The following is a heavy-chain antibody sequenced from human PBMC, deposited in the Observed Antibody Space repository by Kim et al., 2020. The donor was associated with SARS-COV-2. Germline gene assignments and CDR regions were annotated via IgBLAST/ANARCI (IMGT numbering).Heavy chain of an antibody. CDR2: INHSGST. D-gene: IGHD3-16*02. V-gene: IGHV4-34*01. Sequence: SETLSLTCAVYGGSFSGYYWSWIRQPPGKGLEWIGEINHSGSTNYNPSLKSRVTISVDTSKNQFSLKLSSVTAADTAVYYCARGRPRNLGELSPPFDYWGQGTLVTVSS. J-gene: IGHJ4*02. CDR3: ARGRPRNLGELSPPFDY. CDR1: GGSFSGYY.